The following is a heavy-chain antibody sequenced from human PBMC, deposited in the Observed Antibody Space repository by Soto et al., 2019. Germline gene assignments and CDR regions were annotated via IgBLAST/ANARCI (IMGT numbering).Heavy chain of an antibody. Sequence: SETLSLTCAVYGGSFSGYYWSWIRQPPGKGLEWIGEINHSGSTNFNPSLKSRVTMSVDTSKKQFSLKLTSVTAADTAVYYCATIPKYWSSGSCYTYTWFDPWGQGTLVTVSS. CDR2: INHSGST. V-gene: IGHV4-34*01. J-gene: IGHJ5*02. D-gene: IGHD2-2*02. CDR1: GGSFSGYY. CDR3: ATIPKYWSSGSCYTYTWFDP.